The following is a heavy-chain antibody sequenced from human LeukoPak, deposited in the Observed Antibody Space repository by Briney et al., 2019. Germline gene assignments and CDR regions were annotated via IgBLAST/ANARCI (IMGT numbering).Heavy chain of an antibody. CDR2: IYYSGST. D-gene: IGHD3-10*01. Sequence: SETLSLTCTVSGGSISSYYWSWIRQPPGKGLEWIGYIYYSGSTNYNPSLKSRVTISVDTSKNQFSLKLSSVTAADTAVYYCARTDYYGNRDFDYGGQGTLVTVSS. CDR3: ARTDYYGNRDFDY. CDR1: GGSISSYY. J-gene: IGHJ4*02. V-gene: IGHV4-59*01.